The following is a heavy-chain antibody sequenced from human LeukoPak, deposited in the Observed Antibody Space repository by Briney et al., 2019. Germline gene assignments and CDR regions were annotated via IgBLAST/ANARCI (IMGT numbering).Heavy chain of an antibody. J-gene: IGHJ5*02. D-gene: IGHD2-15*01. CDR3: AREGYCSGGTCYSTMNWFDP. Sequence: ASVKVSCKASGYTFTSYGITWVRQAPGQGLEWMGWISACNGNTNYAQTLQGRVTLNTDTSTNTAYVQLRSLRSDDTAVYYCAREGYCSGGTCYSTMNWFDPWGRGTLVSVSS. CDR2: ISACNGNT. CDR1: GYTFTSYG. V-gene: IGHV1-18*01.